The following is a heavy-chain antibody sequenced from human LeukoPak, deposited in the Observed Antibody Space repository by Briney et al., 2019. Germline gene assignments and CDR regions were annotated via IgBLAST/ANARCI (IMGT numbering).Heavy chain of an antibody. CDR2: IYYSGST. J-gene: IGHJ5*02. V-gene: IGHV4-39*01. CDR3: ARRKAYYYGSGNERFDP. Sequence: SETLSLTCTVSGGSISSSSYYWGWIRQPPGKGLEWIGSIYYSGSTYYNPSLKSRVTISVDASKNQCSLKLSSVTAADTAVYYCARRKAYYYGSGNERFDPWGQGTLVTVSS. D-gene: IGHD3-10*01. CDR1: GGSISSSSYY.